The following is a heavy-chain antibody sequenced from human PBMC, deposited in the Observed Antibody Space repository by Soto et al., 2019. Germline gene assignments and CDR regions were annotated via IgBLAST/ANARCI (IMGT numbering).Heavy chain of an antibody. CDR3: AGALFPDVDIYAMDV. CDR2: IWNDGSNK. D-gene: IGHD5-12*01. CDR1: GFTFRDHA. V-gene: IGHV3-33*01. Sequence: AGGSLRLSCAASGFTFRDHAMHWVRQAPGKGREWLAIIWNDGSNKFYAGSVQGRFTISRDNSKNTVYLQMNTLSAEDTAVYYCAGALFPDVDIYAMDVWGQGTTVTVSS. J-gene: IGHJ6*02.